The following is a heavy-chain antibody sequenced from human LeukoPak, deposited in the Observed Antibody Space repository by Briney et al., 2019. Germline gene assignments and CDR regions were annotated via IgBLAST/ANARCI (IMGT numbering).Heavy chain of an antibody. CDR3: ARESYDYVWGSYRSTDY. D-gene: IGHD3-16*02. V-gene: IGHV1-18*04. J-gene: IGHJ4*02. CDR2: ISAYNGNT. CDR1: GYTFTGYY. Sequence: GASVKVSCKASGYTFTGYYMHWVRQAPGQGLEWMGWISAYNGNTNYAQKLQGRVTMTTDTSTSTAYMELRSLRSDDTAVYYCARESYDYVWGSYRSTDYWGQGTLVTVSS.